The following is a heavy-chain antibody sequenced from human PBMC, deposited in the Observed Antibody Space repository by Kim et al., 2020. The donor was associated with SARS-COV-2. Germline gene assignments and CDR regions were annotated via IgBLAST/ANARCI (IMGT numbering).Heavy chain of an antibody. CDR3: ARGSPSGSLPFDY. D-gene: IGHD1-26*01. CDR2: IYYSGST. V-gene: IGHV4-39*01. J-gene: IGHJ4*02. CDR1: GGYISSSSYY. Sequence: SETLSLTCTVSGGYISSSSYYWGWIRQPPGKGLEWIGSIYYSGSTYYNPSLKSRVTISVDTSKNQFSLKLSTVTAADTAVYYCARGSPSGSLPFDYWGQGTLVTVSS.